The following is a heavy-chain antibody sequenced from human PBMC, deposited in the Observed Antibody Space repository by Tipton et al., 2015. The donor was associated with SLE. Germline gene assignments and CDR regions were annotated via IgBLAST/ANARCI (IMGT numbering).Heavy chain of an antibody. J-gene: IGHJ3*02. CDR1: GGSISSYS. V-gene: IGHV4-59*01. CDR3: ARGGAGAFDI. CDR2: IYYSGST. Sequence: GLVKPSETLSLTCTVSGGSISSYSWSWIRQPPGKGLEWIGYIYYSGSTNYNPSLKSRVTISVDTSKNQFSLKLSSVTAADTAVYYCARGGAGAFDIWGQGTMVTVSS. D-gene: IGHD6-25*01.